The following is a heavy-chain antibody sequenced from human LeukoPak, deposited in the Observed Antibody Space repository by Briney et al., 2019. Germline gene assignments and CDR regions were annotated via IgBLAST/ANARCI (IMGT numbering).Heavy chain of an antibody. D-gene: IGHD5-24*01. CDR1: GFTFTSYA. Sequence: GGSLRLSWVASGFTFTSYAMTWVRQAPGRGLEWVSAISGSGGSTYYADSVKGRFTISRDNSKNTLYLQMNSLRAEDTAVYYCAREDGYNPYYFDYWGQGTLVTVSS. J-gene: IGHJ4*02. V-gene: IGHV3-23*01. CDR3: AREDGYNPYYFDY. CDR2: ISGSGGST.